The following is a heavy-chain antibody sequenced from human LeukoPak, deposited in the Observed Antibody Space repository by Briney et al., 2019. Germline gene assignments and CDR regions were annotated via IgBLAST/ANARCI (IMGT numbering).Heavy chain of an antibody. V-gene: IGHV3-48*01. Sequence: GGSLRLSCAASGFTFSSYSMNWVRQAPGKGLEWVSYISSSSSTIYYADSVKGRFTISRDNAKNSLYLQMNSLRAEDTAVYYCARDLYRIVVVPHYFDYWGQGSLVTVSS. CDR2: ISSSSSTI. CDR3: ARDLYRIVVVPHYFDY. J-gene: IGHJ4*02. CDR1: GFTFSSYS. D-gene: IGHD3-22*01.